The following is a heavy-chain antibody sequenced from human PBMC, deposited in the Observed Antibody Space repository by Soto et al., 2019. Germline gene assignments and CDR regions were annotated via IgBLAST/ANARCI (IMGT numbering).Heavy chain of an antibody. CDR2: INHSGST. Sequence: PSETLSLTCAVYGGSFSGYYWSWIRQPPGKGLEWIGEINHSGSTNYNPSLKSRVTISVDTSKNQFSLKLSSVTAADTAVYYCARDDSSYYYFDYWGQGTLVTVS. V-gene: IGHV4-34*01. CDR3: ARDDSSYYYFDY. D-gene: IGHD3-22*01. J-gene: IGHJ4*02. CDR1: GGSFSGYY.